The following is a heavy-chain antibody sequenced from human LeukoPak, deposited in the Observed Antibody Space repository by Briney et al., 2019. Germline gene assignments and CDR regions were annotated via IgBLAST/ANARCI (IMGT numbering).Heavy chain of an antibody. CDR2: IIPIFGTA. D-gene: IGHD6-6*01. V-gene: IGHV1-69*13. CDR3: ASVKQLARGGYFDY. CDR1: GGTFSSYA. J-gene: IGHJ4*02. Sequence: SVKVSCKASGGTFSSYAISWVRQAPGQGLEWMGGIIPIFGTANYAQKFQGRVTITADESTSTAYMELSSLRSEDTAVYYCASVKQLARGGYFDYWGQGTLVTVSS.